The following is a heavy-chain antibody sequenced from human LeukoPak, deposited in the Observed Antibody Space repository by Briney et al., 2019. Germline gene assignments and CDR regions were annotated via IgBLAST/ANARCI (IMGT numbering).Heavy chain of an antibody. J-gene: IGHJ4*02. Sequence: PSETLSLTCTVSGVSISSYHWSWIRQPAGKGLEWIGRVHTSGTTNYNPSLKSRVTMSVDTSKKQLSLMLTSVTAADTAVYYCARDGLYSHGYYYFGYWGQGTLVTVSS. CDR2: VHTSGTT. CDR1: GVSISSYH. V-gene: IGHV4-4*07. D-gene: IGHD5-18*01. CDR3: ARDGLYSHGYYYFGY.